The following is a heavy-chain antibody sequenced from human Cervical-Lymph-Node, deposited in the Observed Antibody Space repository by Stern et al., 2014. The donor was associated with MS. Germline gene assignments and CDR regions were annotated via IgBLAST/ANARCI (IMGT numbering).Heavy chain of an antibody. J-gene: IGHJ4*02. CDR1: GFPFTNYG. CDR2: ISGYNGKT. Sequence: VQLEESGPEVKKPGASVKVSCKTSGFPFTNYGINWVRQAPGQGLEWMGWISGYNGKTNYAQKFQDRVTMTTDTSTTTVYMELRSLSSDDTAVYFCAKNFYDSHAYLFFDSWGQGTLVTVSS. CDR3: AKNFYDSHAYLFFDS. D-gene: IGHD3-22*01. V-gene: IGHV1-18*01.